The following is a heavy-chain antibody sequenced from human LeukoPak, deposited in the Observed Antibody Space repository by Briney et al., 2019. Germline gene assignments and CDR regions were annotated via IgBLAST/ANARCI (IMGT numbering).Heavy chain of an antibody. V-gene: IGHV4-4*07. CDR2: IYTSGST. Sequence: SETLSLTCTVSGGSISSYYWSWIRQPAGKGLEWIGRIYTSGSTNYNPFLKSRVTMSVDTSKNQFSLKLSSVTAADTAVYYCARSIMITFGGVIVNWFDPWGQGTLVTVSS. CDR1: GGSISSYY. CDR3: ARSIMITFGGVIVNWFDP. J-gene: IGHJ5*02. D-gene: IGHD3-16*02.